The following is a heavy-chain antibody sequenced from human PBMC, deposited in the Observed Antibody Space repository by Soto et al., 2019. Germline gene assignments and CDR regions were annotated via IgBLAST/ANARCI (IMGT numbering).Heavy chain of an antibody. Sequence: HLLESGGGLVQPGGSLRLSCVASGFTFDNYAMTWVRQAPGKGLHWVSVITGSGTNAFYADSVTGRFTISRDNSKNTLYLQMNSLSAEDTAVYYSARDAPYVIVSPPADHHGMDVWGQGPMVTVSS. J-gene: IGHJ6*02. CDR1: GFTFDNYA. V-gene: IGHV3-23*01. CDR2: ITGSGTNA. CDR3: ARDAPYVIVSPPADHHGMDV. D-gene: IGHD3-10*01.